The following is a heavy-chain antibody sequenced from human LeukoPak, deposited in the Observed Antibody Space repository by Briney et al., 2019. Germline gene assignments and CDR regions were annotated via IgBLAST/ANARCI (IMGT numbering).Heavy chain of an antibody. CDR3: ARRTTGEQYYFDY. CDR2: IYYSGST. V-gene: IGHV4-39*07. D-gene: IGHD4-17*01. CDR1: GGSISSYY. Sequence: PSETLSLTCTVSGGSISSYYWGWIRQPPGKGLEWIGSIYYSGSTYYNPSLKSRVTISVDTSKNQFSLKLSSVTAADTAVYYCARRTTGEQYYFDYWGQGTLVTVSS. J-gene: IGHJ4*02.